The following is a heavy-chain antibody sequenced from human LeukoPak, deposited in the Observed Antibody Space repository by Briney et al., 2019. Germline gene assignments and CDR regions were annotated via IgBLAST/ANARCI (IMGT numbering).Heavy chain of an antibody. V-gene: IGHV3-23*01. CDR3: AKDGKTIFGVVIPYPTDY. J-gene: IGHJ4*02. Sequence: GGSLRLSCAASGFIFSSYAMSWVRQAPGKGLEWVSAISASGGSTYYADSVKGRFTISRDNSKNTLYLQMNSLRAEDTAVYYCAKDGKTIFGVVIPYPTDYWGQGTLVTVSS. D-gene: IGHD3-3*01. CDR1: GFIFSSYA. CDR2: ISASGGST.